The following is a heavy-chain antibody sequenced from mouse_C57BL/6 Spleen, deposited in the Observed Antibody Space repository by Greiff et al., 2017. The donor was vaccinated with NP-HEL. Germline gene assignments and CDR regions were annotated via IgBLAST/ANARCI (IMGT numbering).Heavy chain of an antibody. CDR1: GFTFSDYG. Sequence: VQLKESGGGLVKPGGSLKLSCAASGFTFSDYGMHWVRQAPEKGLEWVAYISSGSSTIYYADTVKGRFTISRDNAKNTLFLQMTSLRSEDTAMYYCARSGYYGSYYAMDYWGQGTSVTVSS. CDR3: ARSGYYGSYYAMDY. D-gene: IGHD2-3*01. V-gene: IGHV5-17*01. CDR2: ISSGSSTI. J-gene: IGHJ4*01.